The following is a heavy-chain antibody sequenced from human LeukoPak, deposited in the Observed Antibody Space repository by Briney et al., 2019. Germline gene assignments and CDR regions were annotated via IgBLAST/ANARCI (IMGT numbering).Heavy chain of an antibody. CDR3: AKGPNYDILTGWRKTYNGFDI. D-gene: IGHD3-9*01. J-gene: IGHJ3*02. CDR2: ISYDGSNK. Sequence: PGGSLRLSCAASGFTFSSYALHWVRQSPSKGLECVAVISYDGSNKYYADSVKGRFTISRDNSKNTLYLQMNSLRAEDTAVYYCAKGPNYDILTGWRKTYNGFDIWGQGTMVTVSS. V-gene: IGHV3-30*04. CDR1: GFTFSSYA.